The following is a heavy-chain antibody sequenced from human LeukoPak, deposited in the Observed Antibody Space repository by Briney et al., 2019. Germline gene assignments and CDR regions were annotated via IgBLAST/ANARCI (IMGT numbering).Heavy chain of an antibody. Sequence: PSETLSLTCAVYGWSFNDYYWNWIRQPPGKGLEWIAEINARGDTNYNPSLKSRVTISVDTSKNQFSLRLTSMIAADTAVYYCARGQVPAARGHNWFDPWGQGTLVTVSS. D-gene: IGHD2-2*01. J-gene: IGHJ5*02. V-gene: IGHV4-34*01. CDR3: ARGQVPAARGHNWFDP. CDR2: INARGDT. CDR1: GWSFNDYY.